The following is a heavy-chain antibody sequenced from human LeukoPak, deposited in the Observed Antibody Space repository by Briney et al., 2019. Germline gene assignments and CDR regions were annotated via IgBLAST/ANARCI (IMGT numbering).Heavy chain of an antibody. CDR2: IYYSGST. CDR1: GGSISTYY. CDR3: TRSRGYSYGTTFLDY. Sequence: SETLSLTCTVSGGSISTYYWSWIRQPPGKGLEWIGYIYYSGSTNYNPSLKSRVTISVDTSKNQFSLKLSSVTAADTAVYYCTRSRGYSYGTTFLDYWGQGTLVTVSS. D-gene: IGHD5-18*01. J-gene: IGHJ4*02. V-gene: IGHV4-59*08.